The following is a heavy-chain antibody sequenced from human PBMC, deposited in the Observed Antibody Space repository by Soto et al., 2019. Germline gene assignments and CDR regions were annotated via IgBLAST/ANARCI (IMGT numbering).Heavy chain of an antibody. CDR1: GVSISRGNW. CDR3: ARLVYDTRLNYMYFDF. CDR2: IFHDGTA. V-gene: IGHV4-4*01. J-gene: IGHJ4*02. Sequence: SETLSLTCAVSGVSISRGNWWTWVRQSPQRGLEYIGEIFHDGTANYYPSFERRVAISVDTSKNQFSLKLTSVTAADTAIYCCARLVYDTRLNYMYFDFCGQGPLVTVSS. D-gene: IGHD3-10*01.